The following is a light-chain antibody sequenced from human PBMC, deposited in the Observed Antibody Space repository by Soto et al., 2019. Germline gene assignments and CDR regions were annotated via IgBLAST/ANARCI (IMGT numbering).Light chain of an antibody. CDR3: NSYTSSNTYV. J-gene: IGLJ1*01. V-gene: IGLV2-14*01. CDR1: SSDVGTYDY. Sequence: QSALAQPASVSGSPGQSITISCTGTSSDVGTYDYVSWYRHHPGKAPKLMISEVSNRPSGVSNRFSGSKSGNTASLTISGLQAEDEADYYCNSYTSSNTYVFGSGTKVTVL. CDR2: EVS.